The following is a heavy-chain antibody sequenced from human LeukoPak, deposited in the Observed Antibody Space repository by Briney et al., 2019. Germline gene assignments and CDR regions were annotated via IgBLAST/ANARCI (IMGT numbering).Heavy chain of an antibody. V-gene: IGHV1-2*02. Sequence: ASVKVSCKASGYTFRGNYIHWLRQAPAQGREWTGWIDANNGDTKSAQKFQGRVTMSRDTSISTAYMDLSSLSPDDAAVYYCARDPSSVTLYFFDYWGQGTLVTVSS. D-gene: IGHD4-11*01. CDR3: ARDPSSVTLYFFDY. CDR2: IDANNGDT. CDR1: GYTFRGNY. J-gene: IGHJ4*02.